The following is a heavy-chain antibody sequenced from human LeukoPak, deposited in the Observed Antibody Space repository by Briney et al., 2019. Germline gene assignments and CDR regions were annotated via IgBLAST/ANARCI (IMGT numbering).Heavy chain of an antibody. J-gene: IGHJ4*02. Sequence: SETLSLTCTVSGGSISSYYWSWIRQPPGKGLEWIGYIYYSGSTNYNPSLKSRVTISVDTSKDQFSLKLSSVTAADTAVYYCASMVRGVNLHWGQGTLVTVSS. V-gene: IGHV4-59*08. D-gene: IGHD3-10*01. CDR2: IYYSGST. CDR1: GGSISSYY. CDR3: ASMVRGVNLH.